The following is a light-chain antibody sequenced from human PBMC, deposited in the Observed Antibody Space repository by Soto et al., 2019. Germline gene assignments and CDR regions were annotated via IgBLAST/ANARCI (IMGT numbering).Light chain of an antibody. Sequence: EIVLTQSPGTLSLSPGERATLSCRASQSVSSSYLAWYQQKPGQAPRLRIYGASSRATGIPDRFSGSGSGTDFTLTISRLEPEDFEVYYCQQYGSSPYTFGQGTKLEIK. CDR2: GAS. CDR3: QQYGSSPYT. J-gene: IGKJ2*01. V-gene: IGKV3-20*01. CDR1: QSVSSSY.